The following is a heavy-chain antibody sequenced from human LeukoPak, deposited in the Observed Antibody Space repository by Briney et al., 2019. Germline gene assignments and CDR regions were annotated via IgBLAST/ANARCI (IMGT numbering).Heavy chain of an antibody. CDR3: ASSIVYCSSTSCYFN. CDR2: INPNSGGT. Sequence: ASVKVSCKASGYTFTGYFMHWVRQAPGQGLEWMGWINPNSGGTNYAQKLQGRVTMTRDTSISTAYMELSRLRSDDTAVYYCASSIVYCSSTSCYFNWGQGTLVTVCS. V-gene: IGHV1-2*02. D-gene: IGHD2-2*01. CDR1: GYTFTGYF. J-gene: IGHJ4*02.